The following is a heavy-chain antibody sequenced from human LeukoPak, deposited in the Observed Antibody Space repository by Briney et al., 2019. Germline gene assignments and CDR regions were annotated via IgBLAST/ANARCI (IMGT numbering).Heavy chain of an antibody. Sequence: ASVKVSCKASGYTFTAYYMHWVRQAPGQGLEWMGWINPNSGGTNYAQKFHGRVTMTRDTSISTVYMELSSLKSDDTAVYYCARSSSSRDSDFDYWGQGTLVTVSP. V-gene: IGHV1-2*02. CDR2: INPNSGGT. CDR3: ARSSSSRDSDFDY. CDR1: GYTFTAYY. D-gene: IGHD6-19*01. J-gene: IGHJ4*02.